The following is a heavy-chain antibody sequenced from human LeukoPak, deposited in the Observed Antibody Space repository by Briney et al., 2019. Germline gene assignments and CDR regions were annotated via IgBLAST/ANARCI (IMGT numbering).Heavy chain of an antibody. D-gene: IGHD2-15*01. CDR3: ARNGYCSGGTCYSSH. J-gene: IGHJ4*02. CDR2: ISAYNGDT. Sequence: ASVKVSCKASGYTFTDYYMHWVRQAPGQGLEWMGWISAYNGDTNYAQKLQGRVTMTTDTSTSTAYMELRSLRSDDTALYYCARNGYCSGGTCYSSHWGQGTLITVSS. CDR1: GYTFTDYY. V-gene: IGHV1-18*04.